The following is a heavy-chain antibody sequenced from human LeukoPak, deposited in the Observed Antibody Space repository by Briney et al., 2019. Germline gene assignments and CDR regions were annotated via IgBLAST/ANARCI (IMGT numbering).Heavy chain of an antibody. CDR1: GFTFSSYA. CDR3: AKVGGGLRLGDIPLDY. V-gene: IGHV3-23*01. D-gene: IGHD3-16*01. J-gene: IGHJ4*02. CDR2: ISGSGGST. Sequence: PGGSLRLSCAASGFTFSSYAMSWVRQAPGKGLEWVSAISGSGGSTYYADSVKGRFTISRDNSKNTLYLQMNCLRAEDTAVYYCAKVGGGLRLGDIPLDYWGQGTLVTVSS.